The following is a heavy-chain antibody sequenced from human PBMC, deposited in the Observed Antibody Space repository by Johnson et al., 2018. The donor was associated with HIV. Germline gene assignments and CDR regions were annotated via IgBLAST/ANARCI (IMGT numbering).Heavy chain of an antibody. CDR3: ARADGSYYDRASWAFDI. CDR1: GFTFSSYG. CDR2: IWYDGSNK. Sequence: QVQLVESGGGLVQPGRSLRLSCAASGFTFSSYGMHWVRQAPGKGLEWVAVIWYDGSNKYYADSVKGRFTISRDNSKNTLYLQMNSLRAEDTAIYYCARADGSYYDRASWAFDIWGQWTMVTVSS. D-gene: IGHD1-26*01. V-gene: IGHV3-33*01. J-gene: IGHJ3*02.